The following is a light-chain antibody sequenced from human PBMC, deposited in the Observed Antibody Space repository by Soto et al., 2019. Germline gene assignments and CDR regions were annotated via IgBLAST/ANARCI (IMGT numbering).Light chain of an antibody. Sequence: DIQMTQSPSTLSASVGDRVTITCRASQSFSGMLAWYQQRPGRAPKLLIYDASSLESGVPSRFSGSGSGTEFPLTISSLQPDDFATYYCQQYHSYSTFGQGTKLEIK. V-gene: IGKV1-5*01. CDR3: QQYHSYST. J-gene: IGKJ2*01. CDR2: DAS. CDR1: QSFSGM.